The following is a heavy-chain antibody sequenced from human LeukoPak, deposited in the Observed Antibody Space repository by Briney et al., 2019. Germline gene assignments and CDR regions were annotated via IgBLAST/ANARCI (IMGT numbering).Heavy chain of an antibody. V-gene: IGHV3-30*04. CDR2: ILYDGSNK. D-gene: IGHD3/OR15-3a*01. CDR1: GFTFSNYA. CDR3: AKVGWTKTPHSHDAFDI. Sequence: GGSLRLSCAASGFTFSNYAFHWVRQAPGKGLEWVAVILYDGSNKYYADSVKGRFTISRDNSKNTLYLQMNSLRAEDTAVYYCAKVGWTKTPHSHDAFDIWGQGTMVTVSS. J-gene: IGHJ3*02.